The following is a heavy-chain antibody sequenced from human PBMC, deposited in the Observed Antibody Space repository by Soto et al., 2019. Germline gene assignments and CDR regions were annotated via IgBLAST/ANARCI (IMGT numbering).Heavy chain of an antibody. Sequence: VKVSCTDCGGSFRRYAVSWVRQAPGRGLEWMGAIIPILGTTDYAQKFQGRVTITADESTSTVYMDLTSLRFEDTGVYYCSRQFDYR. V-gene: IGHV1-69*13. CDR2: IIPILGTT. CDR3: SRQFDY. CDR1: GGSFRRYA. J-gene: IGHJ4*01.